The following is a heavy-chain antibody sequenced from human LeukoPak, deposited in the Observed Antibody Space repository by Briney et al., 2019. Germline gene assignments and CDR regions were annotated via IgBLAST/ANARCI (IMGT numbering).Heavy chain of an antibody. CDR1: GFTFSSYA. J-gene: IGHJ4*02. V-gene: IGHV3-23*01. CDR3: AKDDAWLQYND. Sequence: GGSLRLSCAASGFTFSSYAMSWVRQAPGKGLEWVSAITGSGGITSYADSAKGRFTISRDNSKNTLYLQINSLRDEDTAVYYCAKDDAWLQYNDWGQGTLVTVSS. D-gene: IGHD5-24*01. CDR2: ITGSGGIT.